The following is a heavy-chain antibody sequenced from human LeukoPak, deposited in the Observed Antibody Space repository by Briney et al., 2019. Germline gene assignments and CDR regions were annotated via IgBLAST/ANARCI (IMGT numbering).Heavy chain of an antibody. J-gene: IGHJ6*04. CDR2: INSDGSST. CDR1: GFTFSSYW. CDR3: ARATSYSNYGMDV. D-gene: IGHD4-11*01. Sequence: GGSLRLSCAASGFTFSSYWMHWVRQAPGEGLVWVSRINSDGSSTSYADSVKGRFTISRGNAKNTLYLQMNSLRAEDTAVHYCARATSYSNYGMDVWGEGTADTVSS. V-gene: IGHV3-74*01.